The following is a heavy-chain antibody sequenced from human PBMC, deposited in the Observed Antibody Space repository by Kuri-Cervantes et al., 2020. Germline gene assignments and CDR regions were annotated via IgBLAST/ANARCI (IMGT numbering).Heavy chain of an antibody. V-gene: IGHV4-38-2*01. D-gene: IGHD3/OR15-3a*01. CDR2: IYRTGST. CDR3: ARRGPTFAPFDS. J-gene: IGHJ4*02. Sequence: SETLSLTCAVSGYSISSDYYWAWIRQPPGKGLEWIGTIYRTGSTYYNPSLESRVTISQDTSKNQFPLRLTSVTAADMAVYYCARRGPTFAPFDSWGQGTLVTVSS. CDR1: GYSISSDYY.